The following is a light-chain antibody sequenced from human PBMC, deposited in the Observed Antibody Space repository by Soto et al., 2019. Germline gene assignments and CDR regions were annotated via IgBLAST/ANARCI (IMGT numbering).Light chain of an antibody. CDR2: GAS. V-gene: IGKV3-15*01. CDR3: QQSDSPPYS. J-gene: IGKJ2*03. Sequence: EIVMTQSPATLSVSPGERATLSCRASQSVSSNLAWYQQKPGQAPRLLIYGASTRATGIPARFSGSGSGTEFTLTISSLQSEDFAVYYCQQSDSPPYSFGQGTKLEIK. CDR1: QSVSSN.